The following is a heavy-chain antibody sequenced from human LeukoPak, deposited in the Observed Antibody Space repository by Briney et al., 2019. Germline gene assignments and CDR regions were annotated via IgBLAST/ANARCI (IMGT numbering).Heavy chain of an antibody. CDR3: ARDLVATAKFDH. J-gene: IGHJ4*02. CDR1: GYTFTSYD. D-gene: IGHD2-2*01. Sequence: ASVKGSCRASGYTFTSYDVIWVRQAPGQGLERMGWISAYNGNTNYAQKLQGRVTMTTGTSTSTAYMELRSLRSDDTAVYYCARDLVATAKFDHWGQGTLVTVSS. CDR2: ISAYNGNT. V-gene: IGHV1-18*01.